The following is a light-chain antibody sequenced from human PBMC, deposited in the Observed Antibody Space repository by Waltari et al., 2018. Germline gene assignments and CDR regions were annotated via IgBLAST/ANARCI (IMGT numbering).Light chain of an antibody. CDR1: SSDVGAYNY. CDR2: DDT. V-gene: IGLV2-14*03. CDR3: TSYTSADTYI. J-gene: IGLJ1*01. Sequence: QSALTQPASVSGSPGQSITISCTGTSSDVGAYNYVSWYLQYPGKVPKLIVYDDTTRPWGVLGGFSDSKAGNTASLTISGLQGEDEADYFCTSYTSADTYIFGTGTTVTVL.